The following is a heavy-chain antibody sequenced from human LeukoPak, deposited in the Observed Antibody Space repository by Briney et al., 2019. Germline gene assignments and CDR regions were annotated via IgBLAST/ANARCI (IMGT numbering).Heavy chain of an antibody. CDR2: ISYDGSNK. Sequence: GRSLRLSCAASGFTFSSYAMHWVRQAPGKGLEWVAVISYDGSNKYYADSVKGRFTISRDNSKNTLYLQMNSLRAEDTAVYYCASLSLGIAAAGTGTRGRRFDYWGQGTLVTVSS. J-gene: IGHJ4*02. D-gene: IGHD6-13*01. CDR3: ASLSLGIAAAGTGTRGRRFDY. CDR1: GFTFSSYA. V-gene: IGHV3-30-3*01.